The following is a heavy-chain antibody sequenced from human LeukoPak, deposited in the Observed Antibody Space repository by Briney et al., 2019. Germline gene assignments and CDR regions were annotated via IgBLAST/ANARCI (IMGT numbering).Heavy chain of an antibody. CDR1: GGTFSSYA. D-gene: IGHD3-3*01. J-gene: IGHJ5*02. CDR2: IIPIFGTA. CDR3: ARGYDFWSSFDP. Sequence: ASVKVSCKASGGTFSSYAISWVRQAPGQGLEWMGGIIPIFGTANYAQKFQGRVTITADESTSTAYMELSSLRSEDTAVYYCARGYDFWSSFDPWGQGTLVTVSS. V-gene: IGHV1-69*13.